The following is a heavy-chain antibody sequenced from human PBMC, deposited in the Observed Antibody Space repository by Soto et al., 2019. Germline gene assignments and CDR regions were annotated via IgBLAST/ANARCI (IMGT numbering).Heavy chain of an antibody. V-gene: IGHV5-51*01. CDR1: GYSFNMYW. D-gene: IGHD2-2*02. J-gene: IGHJ3*02. Sequence: GESLKISCKGSGYSFNMYWIAWVRQMPGQGPEWMGIIYPGDSDTTYSSSFQGQATISADKTISTVYLQLSSLKASDTAMYYCARQKRYMAPINNDAFDIWGQGTMVTVS. CDR2: IYPGDSDT. CDR3: ARQKRYMAPINNDAFDI.